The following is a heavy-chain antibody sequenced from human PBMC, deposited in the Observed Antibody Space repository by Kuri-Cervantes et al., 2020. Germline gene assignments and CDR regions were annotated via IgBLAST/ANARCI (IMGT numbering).Heavy chain of an antibody. Sequence: APLRLSCTVSGGPASSGSYYWSWIRQPPGKGLEWIGYIYYSGSTNYTPSLKSRVTISVDTSKNQFSLKLSSVTAADTAVYYCARVRIDYGGNSLSFSRYYYYGMDVWGQGTTVTVSS. J-gene: IGHJ6*02. D-gene: IGHD4-23*01. CDR1: GGPASSGSYY. CDR3: ARVRIDYGGNSLSFSRYYYYGMDV. CDR2: IYYSGST. V-gene: IGHV4-61*01.